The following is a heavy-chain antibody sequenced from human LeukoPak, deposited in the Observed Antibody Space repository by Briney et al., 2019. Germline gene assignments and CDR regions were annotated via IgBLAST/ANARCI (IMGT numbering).Heavy chain of an antibody. Sequence: GGSLRLSCAASGFIFSSYWMTWVRQAPGKGLEWVANIQQGGSEKHYVDSVKGRFTISRDNAKNSLYLQTNSLRAEDTAVYYCARVRGGYYFDYWGQGTPVTVSS. CDR2: IQQGGSEK. V-gene: IGHV3-7*04. D-gene: IGHD5-24*01. CDR3: ARVRGGYYFDY. J-gene: IGHJ4*02. CDR1: GFIFSSYW.